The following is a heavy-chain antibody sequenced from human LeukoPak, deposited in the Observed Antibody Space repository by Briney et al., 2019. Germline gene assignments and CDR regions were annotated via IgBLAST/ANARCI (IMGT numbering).Heavy chain of an antibody. J-gene: IGHJ5*02. CDR2: VSTDGNIK. V-gene: IGHV3-30*18. D-gene: IGHD4-23*01. CDR3: AKGTRSVTLSGSGVDP. CDR1: GFTFSSYS. Sequence: GRSLRLSCAASGFTFSSYSMHWVRQAPGKGLEWVAVVSTDGNIKYYADSMKGRFTVSRDNSKNTVDLQMNSLRVEDTAVYYCAKGTRSVTLSGSGVDPWGQGTLVTVSS.